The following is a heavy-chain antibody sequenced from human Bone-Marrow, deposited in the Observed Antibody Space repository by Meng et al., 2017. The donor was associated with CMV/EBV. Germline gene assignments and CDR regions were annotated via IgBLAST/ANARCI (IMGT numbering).Heavy chain of an antibody. CDR1: GYIFIGYY. V-gene: IGHV1-2*02. J-gene: IGHJ6*02. CDR2: INPNSGGT. CDR3: ARRVSYYHYGMDV. Sequence: ASVKVSCKASGYIFIGYYIHWVRQTPGQGLEWMGWINPNSGGTNYAQKFQGRVTMTRDTSISTAYMELSRLRSDDTAVYYCARRVSYYHYGMDVWGQGTTVTVSS. D-gene: IGHD2-8*01.